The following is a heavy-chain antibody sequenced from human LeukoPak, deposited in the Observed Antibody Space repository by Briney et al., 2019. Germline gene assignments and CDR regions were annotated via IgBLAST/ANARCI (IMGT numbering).Heavy chain of an antibody. CDR1: GGTFSSYA. Sequence: SVKVSCKASGGTFSSYAISWVRQAPGQGLEWMGGIIPIFGTANYAQKFQGRVTITADESTSTAYMELSSLRSEDTAVYYCASGWYSSGWLSYYYCGMDVWGQGTTVTVSS. CDR2: IIPIFGTA. CDR3: ASGWYSSGWLSYYYCGMDV. D-gene: IGHD6-19*01. V-gene: IGHV1-69*13. J-gene: IGHJ6*02.